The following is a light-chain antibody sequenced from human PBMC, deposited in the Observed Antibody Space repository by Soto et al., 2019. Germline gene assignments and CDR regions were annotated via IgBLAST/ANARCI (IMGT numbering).Light chain of an antibody. CDR3: KQRSNWPPAIP. CDR1: QYINTR. J-gene: IGKJ5*01. CDR2: QTS. V-gene: IGKV3-11*01. Sequence: EIVLTQSPATLSSFPGDRVTLSCRASQYINTRLAWYQHRPGQAPRLLIYQTSIRAAGIPARFSASGTGTDFTLPTGAVQLEDFAVYYCKQRSNWPPAIPFGQGHDWRL.